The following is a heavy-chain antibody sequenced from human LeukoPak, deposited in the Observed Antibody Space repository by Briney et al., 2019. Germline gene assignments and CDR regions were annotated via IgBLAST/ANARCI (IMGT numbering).Heavy chain of an antibody. J-gene: IGHJ4*02. V-gene: IGHV3-23*01. CDR1: GFTFSSYA. CDR2: ISGSGYRT. D-gene: IGHD4-17*01. Sequence: PGGSLRLSCAASGFTFSSYAISWVRQAPGKGLEWVSAISGSGYRTYYADSVKGRYTISRDNSKNTLYLQMNSLRAEDTAVYYCAKGEKRGHDYGDYNAYWGQGTLVTVSS. CDR3: AKGEKRGHDYGDYNAY.